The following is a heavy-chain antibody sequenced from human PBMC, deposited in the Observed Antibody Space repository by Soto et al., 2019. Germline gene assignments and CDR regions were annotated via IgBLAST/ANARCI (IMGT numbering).Heavy chain of an antibody. CDR3: ARGSRSQLATEEY. V-gene: IGHV4-4*07. J-gene: IGHJ4*02. D-gene: IGHD1-1*01. Sequence: QVRLQESGPGLVKPSETLSLTCTVSGASFSSYYWSWIRQPAGKGLECLGRIYASGTTTYNPSLSRRATMSVDTSKNQSPLKLNTAAAADTAVQYCARGSRSQLATEEYWGQGTRVTVSS. CDR1: GASFSSYY. CDR2: IYASGTT.